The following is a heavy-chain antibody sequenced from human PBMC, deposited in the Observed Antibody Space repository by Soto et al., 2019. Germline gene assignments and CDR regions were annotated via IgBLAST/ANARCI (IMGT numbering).Heavy chain of an antibody. Sequence: QVQLQESGPGLVKPSQTLSLTCTVSGGSISSGGYYWSWIRQHPGKGLEWIGYIYYSGSTYYNPSLKRRVTISVDTSKNQFSLKLSSVTAADTAVYYCASGYSSGWYSRYYYYGMDVWGQGTTVTVSS. D-gene: IGHD6-19*01. CDR1: GGSISSGGYY. CDR2: IYYSGST. V-gene: IGHV4-31*03. CDR3: ASGYSSGWYSRYYYYGMDV. J-gene: IGHJ6*02.